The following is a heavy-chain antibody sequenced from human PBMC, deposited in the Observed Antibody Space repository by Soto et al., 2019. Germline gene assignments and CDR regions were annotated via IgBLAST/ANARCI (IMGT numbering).Heavy chain of an antibody. CDR1: GYTFTSYG. J-gene: IGHJ6*02. CDR3: ARGTSGSYPIYYYYYGMDV. D-gene: IGHD1-26*01. CDR2: MNPNSGNT. V-gene: IGHV1-8*03. Sequence: ASVKVSCKASGYTFTSYGISWVRQATGQGLEWMGWMNPNSGNTNYAQKFQGRVTITRDKSMSTAYMELSSLRSEDTAVYYCARGTSGSYPIYYYYYGMDVWGQGTTVTVSS.